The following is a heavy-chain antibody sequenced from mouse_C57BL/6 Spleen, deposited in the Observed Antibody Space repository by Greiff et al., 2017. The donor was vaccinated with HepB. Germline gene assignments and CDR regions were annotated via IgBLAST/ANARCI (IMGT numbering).Heavy chain of an antibody. D-gene: IGHD2-1*01. CDR2: ISSGGSYT. V-gene: IGHV5-6*01. Sequence: EVQGVESGGDLVKPGGSLKLSCAASGFTFSSYGMSWVRQTPDKRLEWVATISSGGSYTYYPDSVKGRFTISRDNAKNTLYLQMSSLKSEDTAMYYCARLRGNDAMDYWGQGTSVTVSS. J-gene: IGHJ4*01. CDR3: ARLRGNDAMDY. CDR1: GFTFSSYG.